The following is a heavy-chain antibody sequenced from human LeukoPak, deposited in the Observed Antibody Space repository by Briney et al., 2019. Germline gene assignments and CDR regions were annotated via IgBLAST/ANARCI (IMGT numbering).Heavy chain of an antibody. CDR3: ARTRQLIFSKGYYMDV. V-gene: IGHV4-34*01. CDR2: INHSGST. Sequence: SETLSLTCAVYGGSFSGYYWSWIRQPPGKGLEWIGEINHSGSTNYNPSLKSRVTMSVDTSKNQFSLKLSSVTAAGTAVYYCARTRQLIFSKGYYMDVWGKGTTVTISS. CDR1: GGSFSGYY. D-gene: IGHD2-2*01. J-gene: IGHJ6*03.